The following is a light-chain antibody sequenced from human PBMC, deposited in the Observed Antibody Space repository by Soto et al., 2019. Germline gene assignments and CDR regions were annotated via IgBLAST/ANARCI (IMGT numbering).Light chain of an antibody. J-gene: IGLJ1*01. Sequence: QSVLTQPPSVSGAPGQRVTISCTGTSSDVGGYNFVSWYQQHPGKVPKLMIFDVNRRPSGVSDRFSGSKSGNTASLTISGLQAEDEGDYYCCSYTSSSTHVFGSGTKVTVL. CDR2: DVN. CDR3: CSYTSSSTHV. V-gene: IGLV2-14*03. CDR1: SSDVGGYNF.